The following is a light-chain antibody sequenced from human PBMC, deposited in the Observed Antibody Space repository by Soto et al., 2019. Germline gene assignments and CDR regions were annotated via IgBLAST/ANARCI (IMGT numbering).Light chain of an antibody. Sequence: DIQMTQSPSTLSASVGDRVTITCRASQSISSWLAWYQQKPGKAPKLLIYDASSLESGVPSRFSGSGTGIEFTLTISRLQPDDFATYFCQQYNSYSLTFGGRTKVEIK. CDR2: DAS. CDR1: QSISSW. CDR3: QQYNSYSLT. J-gene: IGKJ4*01. V-gene: IGKV1-5*01.